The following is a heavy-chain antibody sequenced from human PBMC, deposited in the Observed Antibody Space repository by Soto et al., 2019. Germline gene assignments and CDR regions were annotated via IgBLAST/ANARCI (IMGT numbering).Heavy chain of an antibody. CDR3: ARQGIAVAGTHYYCMAG. CDR1: GYSFTSYW. D-gene: IGHD6-19*01. CDR2: IYPGDSDT. Sequence: PGESLKISCKGSGYSFTSYWIGWVRQMPGKGLEWMGIIYPGDSDTRYSPSFQGQVTISADKSISTAYLQWSSLKASDTAMYYCARQGIAVAGTHYYCMAGWGQGTTVPVSS. V-gene: IGHV5-51*01. J-gene: IGHJ6*02.